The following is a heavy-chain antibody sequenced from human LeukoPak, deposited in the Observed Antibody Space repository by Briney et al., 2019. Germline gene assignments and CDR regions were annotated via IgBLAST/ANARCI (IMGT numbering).Heavy chain of an antibody. CDR3: ASGGHYFDP. CDR2: IKSKTDGGTT. D-gene: IGHD1-26*01. Sequence: KSGGSLRLSCAASGFTFSSYAMSWVRQAPGKGLEWVGRIKSKTDGGTTDYAAPLKGKFTISRDDSKNTLYLQMNSLKIEDTAVYYCASGGHYFDPWGQGTLVTVSS. CDR1: GFTFSSYA. V-gene: IGHV3-15*01. J-gene: IGHJ5*02.